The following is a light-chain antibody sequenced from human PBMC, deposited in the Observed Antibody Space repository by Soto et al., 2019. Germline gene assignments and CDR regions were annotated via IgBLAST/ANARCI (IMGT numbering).Light chain of an antibody. CDR2: GAS. J-gene: IGKJ4*01. V-gene: IGKV3-20*01. CDR1: QRVSSSY. CDR3: HQFSSYPLT. Sequence: EVLLTQSPGSLSLSPGDRATLSCRASQRVSSSYLAWYQQKPGQAPRLLIYGASTRATSIPDSFSGSGSGTDFTLTISRLEPEDFVVYCCHQFSSYPLTFGGGTKVDIK.